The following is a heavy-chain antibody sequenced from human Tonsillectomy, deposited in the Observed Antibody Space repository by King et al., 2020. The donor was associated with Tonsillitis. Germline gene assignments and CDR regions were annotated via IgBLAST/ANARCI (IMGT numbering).Heavy chain of an antibody. J-gene: IGHJ4*02. D-gene: IGHD2-15*01. Sequence: QLVQSGAEVKKPGASVKVSCKASGYTFTDYYIHWVRQAPGQGLEWMGWINPYNGDTSYAQYFQGGVTMTRDTSISTAYLELSRLTSDDTAMYYCARGRYCSGGRCYSHLDYWGQGTVVTVSS. CDR2: INPYNGDT. CDR1: GYTFTDYY. CDR3: ARGRYCSGGRCYSHLDY. V-gene: IGHV1-2*02.